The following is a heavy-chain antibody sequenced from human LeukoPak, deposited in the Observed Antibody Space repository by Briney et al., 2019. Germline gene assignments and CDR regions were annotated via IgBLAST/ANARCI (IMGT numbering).Heavy chain of an antibody. Sequence: ASMKVSCKASGYTFIGYYIHWVRQAPGQGLEWMGWINPNSGAIDYAQKFQGRVTMTRDTSISTTYMELSKLNSDDTAVYYCARSRVTTIPNFDYWGQGTLVTASS. CDR1: GYTFIGYY. CDR3: ARSRVTTIPNFDY. CDR2: INPNSGAI. J-gene: IGHJ4*02. D-gene: IGHD2-21*02. V-gene: IGHV1-2*02.